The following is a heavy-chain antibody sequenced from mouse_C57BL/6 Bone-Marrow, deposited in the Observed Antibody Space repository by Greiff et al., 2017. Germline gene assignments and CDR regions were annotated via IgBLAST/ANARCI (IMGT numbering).Heavy chain of an antibody. Sequence: VKLQQPGAELVMPGASVKLSCKASGYTFTSYWMHWVKQRPGQGLEWIGEIDPSDSYTNYNQKFKGKSTLTVDKSSSTAYMQLSSLTSEDSAVYYCARSMGYGRALYYFDYWGQGTTLTVSS. CDR2: IDPSDSYT. CDR1: GYTFTSYW. CDR3: ARSMGYGRALYYFDY. J-gene: IGHJ2*01. V-gene: IGHV1-69*01. D-gene: IGHD1-1*01.